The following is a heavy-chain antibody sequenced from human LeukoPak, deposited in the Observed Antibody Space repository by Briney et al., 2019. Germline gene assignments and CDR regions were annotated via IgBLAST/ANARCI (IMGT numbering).Heavy chain of an antibody. Sequence: GGSLRLSCAASGFTFDDYAMHWVRLVPGKGLEWVSGISWNSGYIGYADSVRGQFTLSSDNAKNSLYLQMNSLRPEDMALYYCARGTATGGRLDYWGQGTLATVSS. CDR3: ARGTATGGRLDY. D-gene: IGHD5-24*01. J-gene: IGHJ4*02. V-gene: IGHV3-9*03. CDR2: ISWNSGYI. CDR1: GFTFDDYA.